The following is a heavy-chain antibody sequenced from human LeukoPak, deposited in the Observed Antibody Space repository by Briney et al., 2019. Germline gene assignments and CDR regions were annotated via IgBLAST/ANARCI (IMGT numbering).Heavy chain of an antibody. V-gene: IGHV3-23*01. CDR3: AKDGVYDYIWGSYRYTDY. J-gene: IGHJ4*02. D-gene: IGHD3-16*02. Sequence: PGGSLRLSRAASGFTFSSYAMSWVRQAPGKGLEWVSAISGSGGSTYYADSVKGRFTISRDNSKNTLYLQMNSLRAEDTAVYYCAKDGVYDYIWGSYRYTDYWGQGTLVTVSS. CDR1: GFTFSSYA. CDR2: ISGSGGST.